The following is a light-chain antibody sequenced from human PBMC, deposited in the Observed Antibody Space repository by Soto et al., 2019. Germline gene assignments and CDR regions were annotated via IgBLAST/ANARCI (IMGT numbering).Light chain of an antibody. V-gene: IGKV3-15*01. CDR1: QSVSSN. CDR2: DTS. J-gene: IGKJ1*01. CDR3: QQYNIWPPWT. Sequence: EIVLTQSPGTLSLSPGERATFSCRASQSVSSNYLAWYQQQPGQAPRLLIYDTSTRATGVPARFRGGGSGTEFTLTISSLQSEDFAVYYCQQYNIWPPWTFGQGTKVDIK.